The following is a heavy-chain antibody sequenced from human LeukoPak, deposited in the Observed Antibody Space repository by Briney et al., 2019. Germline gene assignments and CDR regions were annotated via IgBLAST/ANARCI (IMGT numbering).Heavy chain of an antibody. CDR3: ARGGDYGDYAVLDF. Sequence: SETLSLTCTVSGGSISSYYWSWIRQPPRKGLEWIGYIYYSGSTNYNPSLKSRVTISVDTSKNQFSLKLSSVTAADTAVYYCARGGDYGDYAVLDFWGQGTLVTVSS. J-gene: IGHJ4*02. CDR1: GGSISSYY. V-gene: IGHV4-59*01. CDR2: IYYSGST. D-gene: IGHD4-17*01.